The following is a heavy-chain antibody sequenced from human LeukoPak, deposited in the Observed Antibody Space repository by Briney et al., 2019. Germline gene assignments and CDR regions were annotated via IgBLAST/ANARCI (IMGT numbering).Heavy chain of an antibody. V-gene: IGHV1-24*01. CDR1: GYTLTELS. CDR2: FDSEDGET. CDR3: ATLAAAGTLDAFDI. J-gene: IGHJ3*02. Sequence: ASVKVSCKVSGYTLTELSMHWVRQAPGKGLEWMGGFDSEDGETIYAQKFQGRVTMTEDTSTDTAYMELSSLRSEDTAVYYCATLAAAGTLDAFDIWGQGTMVTVSS. D-gene: IGHD6-13*01.